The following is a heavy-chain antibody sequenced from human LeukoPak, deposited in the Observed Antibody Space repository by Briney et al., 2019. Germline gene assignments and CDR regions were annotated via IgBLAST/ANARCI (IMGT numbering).Heavy chain of an antibody. J-gene: IGHJ4*01. CDR2: IYPGDSDT. CDR1: GYSFANCW. Sequence: GESLKISCQGSGYSFANCWIGWVRQMPGQGLEWMGIIYPGDSDTRYSPSFQGQVTISADKSISTAYLQWGSLKASDTAMYYCTRHASVGATIDCWGQGTLVTVSS. CDR3: TRHASVGATIDC. D-gene: IGHD1-26*01. V-gene: IGHV5-51*01.